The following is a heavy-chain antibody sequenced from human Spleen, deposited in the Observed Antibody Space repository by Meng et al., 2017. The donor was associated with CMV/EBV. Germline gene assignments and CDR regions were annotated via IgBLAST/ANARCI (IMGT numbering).Heavy chain of an antibody. J-gene: IGHJ4*02. D-gene: IGHD5-12*01. CDR1: GGSFSAYY. Sequence: SETLSLTCAVYGGSFSAYYWIWIRQPPGEGLEWIGEINHSGSTNYNPSLKSRVTMSVDASKTQFSLKLSSVTAADTAVYYCARGARGYSGRSPFDYWGQGTLVTVSS. V-gene: IGHV4-34*01. CDR3: ARGARGYSGRSPFDY. CDR2: INHSGST.